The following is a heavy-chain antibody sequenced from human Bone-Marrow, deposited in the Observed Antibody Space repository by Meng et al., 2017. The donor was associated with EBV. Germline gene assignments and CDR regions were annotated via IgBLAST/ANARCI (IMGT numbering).Heavy chain of an antibody. Sequence: RGESGGGVVQPGRVLRLSCAASGFTFTNYGMHWVRQAPGKGLEWVALIWYDGSNEFYADSVKGRFTISRDNSKNTLYLQMNNLRAEDTALYYCASSTPGGRPDYWGQGTLVTVSS. J-gene: IGHJ4*02. V-gene: IGHV3-33*01. CDR3: ASSTPGGRPDY. D-gene: IGHD3-16*01. CDR2: IWYDGSNE. CDR1: GFTFTNYG.